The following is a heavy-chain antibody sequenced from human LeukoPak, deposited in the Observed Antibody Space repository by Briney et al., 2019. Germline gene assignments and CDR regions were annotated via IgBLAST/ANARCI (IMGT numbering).Heavy chain of an antibody. CDR2: IWYDGSNK. D-gene: IGHD1-1*01. CDR3: ARGMRVRTAYYFDY. J-gene: IGHJ4*02. Sequence: GGSLRLSCAASGFTFSSYGMHWVRQAPGKGLEWVAVIWYDGSNKYYADSVKGRFTISRDNSKNTLYLQMNSLRAEDTAVYYCARGMRVRTAYYFDYWGQGTLFTVSS. CDR1: GFTFSSYG. V-gene: IGHV3-33*01.